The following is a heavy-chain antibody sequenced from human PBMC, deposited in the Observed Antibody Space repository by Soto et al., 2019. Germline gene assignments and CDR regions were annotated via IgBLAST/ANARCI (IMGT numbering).Heavy chain of an antibody. CDR2: ITSSTSYI. D-gene: IGHD5-18*01. CDR3: TRRGGYSYYFDY. V-gene: IGHV3-21*01. Sequence: EVQLVESGGGLVKPGGSLRLSCAASGFTFSSYSMNWVRQAPGKGLEWVSSITSSTSYIYYAGSVKGRFTISRDNAKNSLYLQMNSLSAEDTAVYYCTRRGGYSYYFDYWGQGTLVTVSS. CDR1: GFTFSSYS. J-gene: IGHJ4*02.